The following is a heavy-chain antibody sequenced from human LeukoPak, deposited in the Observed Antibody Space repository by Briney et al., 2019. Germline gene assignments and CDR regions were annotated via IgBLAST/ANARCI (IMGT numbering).Heavy chain of an antibody. CDR2: IIGCVNTI. Sequence: YIIGCVNTIYYPDSLKAGFTISRDNAKNSLYLQMNSLRAEDTAVYYCARDIHDYSNGEVDYWGQGTLVTVSS. V-gene: IGHV3-11*04. D-gene: IGHD4-11*01. J-gene: IGHJ4*02. CDR3: ARDIHDYSNGEVDY.